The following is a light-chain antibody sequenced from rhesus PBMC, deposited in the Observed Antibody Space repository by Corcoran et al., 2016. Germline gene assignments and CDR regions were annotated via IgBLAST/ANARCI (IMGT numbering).Light chain of an antibody. CDR3: LQYNSKPWT. V-gene: IGKV1S14*01. CDR1: QGISNY. Sequence: DIQLAQSPSSLSASVGDTVTITCRASQGISNYLAWYQQNPGKAPKPLIYYASNLESGVPSRFSGSGSGTDFTLIISRLQPEDFAAYYGLQYNSKPWTFGQGTKVEIK. CDR2: YAS. J-gene: IGKJ1*01.